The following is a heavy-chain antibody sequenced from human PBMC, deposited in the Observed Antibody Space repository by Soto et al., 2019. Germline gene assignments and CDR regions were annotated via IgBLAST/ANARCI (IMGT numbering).Heavy chain of an antibody. Sequence: QVQLVESGGGLVKPGGSLRLSCAASGLTLSDYYMTWIRQAPGKGLEWVSDISFSSSYTNDADSVKGRFTISGDNAKNSLYLQMNSLRAEDTAVYYCARDGYGFGKGYYLDPWCQGTLVTVSS. D-gene: IGHD5-18*01. V-gene: IGHV3-11*06. J-gene: IGHJ5*02. CDR2: ISFSSSYT. CDR1: GLTLSDYY. CDR3: ARDGYGFGKGYYLDP.